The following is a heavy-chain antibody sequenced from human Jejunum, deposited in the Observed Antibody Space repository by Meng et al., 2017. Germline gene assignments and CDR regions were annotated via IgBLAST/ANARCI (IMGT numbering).Heavy chain of an antibody. CDR3: AKNGAYNSDY. CDR1: GASVTNDNW. CDR2: IFHTGII. J-gene: IGHJ4*02. V-gene: IGHV4-4*02. D-gene: IGHD2-8*01. Sequence: QVQVQVSCTVLVKASGCLSLNCSVSGASVTNDNWWSGVRQPPGKGLEWIGEIFHTGIINYNPSLKRRVPISLDKSKNQLYLNLNSVTAADTAVYYCAKNGAYNSDYWGQGTLVTVSS.